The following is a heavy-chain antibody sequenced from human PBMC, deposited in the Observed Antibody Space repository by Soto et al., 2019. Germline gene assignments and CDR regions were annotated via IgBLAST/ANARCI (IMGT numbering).Heavy chain of an antibody. CDR3: AKDFSSGYTILQVDAFDI. J-gene: IGHJ3*02. Sequence: GGSLRLSCAASGFTFSSYGMHWVRQAPGKGLEWVAVISYDGSNKYYVDSVKGRFTISRDNSKNTLYLQMNSLRAEDTAVYYCAKDFSSGYTILQVDAFDIWGQGTMVTVSS. V-gene: IGHV3-30*18. CDR2: ISYDGSNK. D-gene: IGHD3-22*01. CDR1: GFTFSSYG.